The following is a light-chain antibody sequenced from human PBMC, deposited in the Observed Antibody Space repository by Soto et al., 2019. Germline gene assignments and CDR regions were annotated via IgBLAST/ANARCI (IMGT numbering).Light chain of an antibody. CDR3: QQRSI. J-gene: IGKJ4*01. CDR1: QSGSSN. CDR2: DAS. Sequence: EIVLTQSPATLSLSPGARATLSCRASQSGSSNVAWYQQKPGPAPRLLIYDASNRATGIPAMFSGSGSGTDFTLTISSLEPEDFEVYYCQQRSIFGGGTKVEIK. V-gene: IGKV3-11*01.